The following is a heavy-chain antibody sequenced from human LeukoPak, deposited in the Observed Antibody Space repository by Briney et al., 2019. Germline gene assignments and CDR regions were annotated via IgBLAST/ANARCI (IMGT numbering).Heavy chain of an antibody. CDR3: ASEYYDFWSGHYHDY. V-gene: IGHV3-11*04. Sequence: PGGSLRLSCAASGFTFSDYYMSWIRQAPGKGLEWVSYISSSGSTIYYSDSVQGRFIISRDNGKNSLYLQMNSLRAEDTAVYYCASEYYDFWSGHYHDYWGQGTLVTVSS. CDR2: ISSSGSTI. D-gene: IGHD3-3*01. J-gene: IGHJ4*02. CDR1: GFTFSDYY.